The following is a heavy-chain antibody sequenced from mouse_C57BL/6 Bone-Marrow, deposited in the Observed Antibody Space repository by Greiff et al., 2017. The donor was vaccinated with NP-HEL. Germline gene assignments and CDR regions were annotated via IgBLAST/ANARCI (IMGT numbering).Heavy chain of an antibody. Sequence: QVQLKQSGAELMKPGASVKLSCKATGYTFTGYWIEWVKQRPGHGLEWIGEILPGSGSTNYNEKFKGKATFTADTSSNTAYMQLSSLTTEDSAIYYCARVPDYYGVATDWYFDVWGTGTTVTVSS. CDR2: ILPGSGST. CDR3: ARVPDYYGVATDWYFDV. J-gene: IGHJ1*03. D-gene: IGHD1-1*01. V-gene: IGHV1-9*01. CDR1: GYTFTGYW.